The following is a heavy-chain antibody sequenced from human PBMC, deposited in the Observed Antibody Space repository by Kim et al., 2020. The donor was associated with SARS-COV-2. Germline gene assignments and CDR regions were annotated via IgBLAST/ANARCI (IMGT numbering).Heavy chain of an antibody. CDR2: ISYDGSNK. D-gene: IGHD3-10*01. V-gene: IGHV3-30-3*01. CDR1: GFTFSSYA. J-gene: IGHJ4*02. Sequence: GGSLRLSCAASGFTFSSYAMHWVRQAPGKGLEWVAVISYDGSNKYYADSVKGRFTISRDNSKNTLYLQMNSLRAEDTAVYYCARGGWFGELSVDYWGQGTLVTVSS. CDR3: ARGGWFGELSVDY.